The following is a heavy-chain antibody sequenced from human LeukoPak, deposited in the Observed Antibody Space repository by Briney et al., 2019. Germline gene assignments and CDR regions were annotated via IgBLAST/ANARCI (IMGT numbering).Heavy chain of an antibody. D-gene: IGHD3-3*01. CDR3: ARDHLSDFWSGLYYYYGMDV. J-gene: IGHJ6*02. CDR2: IKQDGSEK. V-gene: IGHV3-7*01. Sequence: GRSLRLSCAASGFTFSSYGMHWVRQAPGKGLEWVANIKQDGSEKYYVDSVKGRFTISRDNAKNSLYLQMNSLRAEDTAVYYCARDHLSDFWSGLYYYYGMDVWGQGTTVTVSS. CDR1: GFTFSSYG.